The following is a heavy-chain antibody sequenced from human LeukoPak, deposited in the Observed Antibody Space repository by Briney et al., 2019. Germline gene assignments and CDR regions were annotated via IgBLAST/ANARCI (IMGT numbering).Heavy chain of an antibody. D-gene: IGHD2-15*01. J-gene: IGHJ4*02. V-gene: IGHV3-33*01. CDR3: ARVRGCSGGSCYYLDY. Sequence: GRSLRLSCAASGFTFSSYGMHWVRQAPGKGLEWVAVIWYDGSNKYYADSVKGRFTISRDNSKNTLSLQMNSLRAEDTAVYYCARVRGCSGGSCYYLDYWGQGTLVTVSS. CDR1: GFTFSSYG. CDR2: IWYDGSNK.